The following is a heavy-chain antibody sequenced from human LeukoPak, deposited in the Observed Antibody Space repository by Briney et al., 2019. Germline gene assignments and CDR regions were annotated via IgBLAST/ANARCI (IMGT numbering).Heavy chain of an antibody. J-gene: IGHJ4*02. CDR3: ARGSIAARMRRFGY. D-gene: IGHD6-6*01. CDR1: GGSFSGYY. V-gene: IGHV4-34*01. Sequence: SETLSLTCAVYGGSFSGYYWSWIRRPPGKGLEWIGEINHSGSTNYNPSLKSRVTISVDTSKNQFSLKLSSVTAADTAVYYCARGSIAARMRRFGYWGQGTLVTVSS. CDR2: INHSGST.